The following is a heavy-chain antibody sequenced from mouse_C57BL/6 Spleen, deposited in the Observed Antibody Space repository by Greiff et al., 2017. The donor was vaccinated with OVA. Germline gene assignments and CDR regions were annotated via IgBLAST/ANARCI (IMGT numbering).Heavy chain of an antibody. CDR1: GYTFTDYY. J-gene: IGHJ4*01. Sequence: EVQLQQSGPELVKPGASVKISCKASGYTFTDYYMNWVKQSHGKSLEWIGDINPNNGGTSYNQKFKGKATLTVDKYSSTAYMELRSLTSEDSAVYYCARWENDSYAMDYWGQGTSVTVSS. V-gene: IGHV1-26*01. CDR2: INPNNGGT. CDR3: ARWENDSYAMDY. D-gene: IGHD4-1*01.